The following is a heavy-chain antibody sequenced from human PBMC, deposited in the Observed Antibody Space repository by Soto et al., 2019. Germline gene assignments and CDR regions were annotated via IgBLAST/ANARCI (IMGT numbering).Heavy chain of an antibody. J-gene: IGHJ1*01. D-gene: IGHD3-22*01. CDR1: GGSISSDDYY. CDR3: ARDLDGLHDDTSGPFPRPG. V-gene: IGHV4-30-4*01. CDR2: IHSSGSI. Sequence: SETLSLTCTVSGGSISSDDYYWSWIRQAPGRGLEWIGYIHSSGSIYYNPSLKSRATMSIDMAGNQFSLKVSSVTVADTAVYYCARDLDGLHDDTSGPFPRPGWGQGTLVTVSS.